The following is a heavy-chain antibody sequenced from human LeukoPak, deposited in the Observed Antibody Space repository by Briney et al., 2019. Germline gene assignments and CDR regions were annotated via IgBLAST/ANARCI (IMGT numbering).Heavy chain of an antibody. CDR2: ISSSSSTI. V-gene: IGHV3-48*01. J-gene: IGHJ6*02. CDR1: GFTFSSYS. CDR3: ARANYYYGMDV. Sequence: GGSLRLSCAASGFTFSSYSMNWVRQAPGKGLEWVSYISSSSSTIYYADSVKGRFTISRDNAKNSLYLQVNSLRAEDTAVYYCARANYYYGMDVWGQGTTVTVSS.